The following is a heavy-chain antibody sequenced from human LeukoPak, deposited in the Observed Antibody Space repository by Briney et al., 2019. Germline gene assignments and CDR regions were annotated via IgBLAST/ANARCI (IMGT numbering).Heavy chain of an antibody. J-gene: IGHJ4*02. CDR1: GGSISSSSYY. CDR2: IYYSGST. D-gene: IGHD3-22*01. Sequence: SETLSLTCTVSGGSISSSSYYWGWLRQPPGKGLEWIGSIYYSGSTYYNPSLKSRVTISVDTSKNQFSLKLSSVTAADTAVYYCARQDYYDSSGEGFDYWGQGTLVTVSS. V-gene: IGHV4-39*01. CDR3: ARQDYYDSSGEGFDY.